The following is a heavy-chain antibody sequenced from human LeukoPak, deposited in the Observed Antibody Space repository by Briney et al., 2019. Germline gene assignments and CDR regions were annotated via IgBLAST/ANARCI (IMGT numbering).Heavy chain of an antibody. CDR2: INPNSGGT. Sequence: ALVKVSCKASGYTFTGYYMHWVRQAPGQGLEWMGWINPNSGGTNYAQKFQGRVTMTRDTSISTAYMELSRLRSGDTAVYYCARAVRTYYYDSSGYYTNWGQGTLVTVSS. J-gene: IGHJ4*02. D-gene: IGHD3-22*01. CDR3: ARAVRTYYYDSSGYYTN. CDR1: GYTFTGYY. V-gene: IGHV1-2*02.